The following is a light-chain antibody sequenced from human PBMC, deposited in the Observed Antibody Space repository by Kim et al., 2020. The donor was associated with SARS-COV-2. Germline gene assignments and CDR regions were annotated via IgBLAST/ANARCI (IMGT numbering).Light chain of an antibody. CDR2: SNN. CDR3: ATWDNSLHGPV. Sequence: GQSVTISCSGSISDIGSNTVHWYQQLPGTAPKLLIYSNNLRPSGVPDRFSASKSGTSASLAISGLQSEDDADYYCATWDNSLHGPVFGGGTKLTVL. J-gene: IGLJ3*02. CDR1: ISDIGSNT. V-gene: IGLV1-44*01.